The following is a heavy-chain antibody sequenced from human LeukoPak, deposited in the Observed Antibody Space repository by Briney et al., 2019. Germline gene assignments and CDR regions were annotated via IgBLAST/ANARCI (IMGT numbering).Heavy chain of an antibody. CDR2: INWNGGST. Sequence: GGSLRLSCAASGFIFSDYYMSWIRQAPGKGLEWVSGINWNGGSTGYADSVKGRFTISRDNAKNSLYLQMNSLRAEDTALYYCARLAGVSSGCSSTSCYALRYYYYYMDVWGKGTTVTVSS. D-gene: IGHD2-2*01. CDR3: ARLAGVSSGCSSTSCYALRYYYYYMDV. CDR1: GFIFSDYY. V-gene: IGHV3-20*04. J-gene: IGHJ6*03.